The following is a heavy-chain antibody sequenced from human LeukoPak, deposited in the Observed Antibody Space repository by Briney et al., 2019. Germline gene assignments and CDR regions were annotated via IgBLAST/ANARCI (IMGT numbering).Heavy chain of an antibody. J-gene: IGHJ4*02. CDR1: GGTFSSYA. CDR2: IIPILGIA. Sequence: SVKVSCKASGGTFSSYAISWVRQAPGQGLEWMGRIIPILGIANYAQKFQGRVTITADKSTSTAYMELSSLRSEGTAVYYCAREDYDILTGYDYWGQGTLVTVSS. CDR3: AREDYDILTGYDY. D-gene: IGHD3-9*01. V-gene: IGHV1-69*04.